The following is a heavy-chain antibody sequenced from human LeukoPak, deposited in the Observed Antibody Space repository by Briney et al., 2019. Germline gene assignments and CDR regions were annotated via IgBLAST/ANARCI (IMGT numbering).Heavy chain of an antibody. CDR3: SQDRQTSSSLGFDY. Sequence: GGSLRLSCAASGFTSSGYSMSGVRQAPGKGPEWVSTISGSGDATYYADSVEGRFTISRDNSKNTLYVQMNSLRAEDTAVYYGSQDRQTSSSLGFDYWGQGALVIVSS. CDR2: ISGSGDAT. CDR1: GFTSSGYS. J-gene: IGHJ4*02. V-gene: IGHV3-23*01. D-gene: IGHD2-2*01.